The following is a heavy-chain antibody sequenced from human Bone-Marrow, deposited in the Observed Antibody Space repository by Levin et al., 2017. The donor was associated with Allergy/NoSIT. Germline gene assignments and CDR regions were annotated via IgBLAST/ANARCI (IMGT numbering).Heavy chain of an antibody. CDR1: GFIFNDFA. Sequence: GGSLRLSCEASGFIFNDFAMHWVRQVPGKGLEWVSGIMWDSSRMDYADSVKGRFIISRDNAKKSLSLQMNGLRVDDTALYYCVKDRTSVDNWNYGGPFESWGQGTLVTVSS. V-gene: IGHV3-9*01. D-gene: IGHD1-7*01. J-gene: IGHJ4*02. CDR2: IMWDSSRM. CDR3: VKDRTSVDNWNYGGPFES.